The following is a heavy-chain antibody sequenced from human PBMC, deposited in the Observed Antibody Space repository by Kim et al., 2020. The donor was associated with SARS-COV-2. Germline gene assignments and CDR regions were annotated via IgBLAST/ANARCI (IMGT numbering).Heavy chain of an antibody. Sequence: AAPVKGRFTISRDDAKNTQYLQMNSQKTEDTAVYYCAARDILTGYYAFDYWGQGTLVTVSS. J-gene: IGHJ4*02. D-gene: IGHD3-9*01. CDR3: AARDILTGYYAFDY. V-gene: IGHV3-15*01.